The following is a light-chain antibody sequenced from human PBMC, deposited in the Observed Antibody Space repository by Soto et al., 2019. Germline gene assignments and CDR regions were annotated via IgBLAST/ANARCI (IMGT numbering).Light chain of an antibody. J-gene: IGLJ1*01. CDR1: SNDVGFYDL. CDR3: SAYAGSNTLFV. Sequence: SALTQPASVSGSPGQSITISCTGTSNDVGFYDLVSWYLQHPGQAPKLLIYEGSKRPAGVSNRFSGSKSGNTASLTISGLXAEDEADYYCSAYAGSNTLFVFGTGTKVTVL. V-gene: IGLV2-23*01. CDR2: EGS.